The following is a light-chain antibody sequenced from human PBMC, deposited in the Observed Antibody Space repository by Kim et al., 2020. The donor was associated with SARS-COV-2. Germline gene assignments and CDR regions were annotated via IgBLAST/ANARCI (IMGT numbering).Light chain of an antibody. CDR1: SLTTYY. CDR2: DNN. CDR3: SSRDTTDDHIVV. J-gene: IGLJ2*01. V-gene: IGLV3-19*01. Sequence: GQQVRITCQGDSLTTYYVSWYQQRPGQAPRLVILDNNRRPSGIPDRFSGSRSGDTGSLTITGAQAEDEADYYCSSRDTTDDHIVVFGGGTQLTVL.